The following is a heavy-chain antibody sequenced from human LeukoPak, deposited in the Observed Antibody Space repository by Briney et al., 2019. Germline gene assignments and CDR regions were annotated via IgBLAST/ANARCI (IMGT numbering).Heavy chain of an antibody. CDR1: GFTFSSYS. Sequence: GGSLRLSCAASGFTFSSYSMNWVRQAPGKGLEWVSYISSSGNTIYYADSVKGRFTISRDNAKNPLYLQMNSLRAEDTAVYYCARSDGYNSSPNYWGQGTLVTVSS. V-gene: IGHV3-48*01. CDR2: ISSSGNTI. D-gene: IGHD6-13*01. J-gene: IGHJ4*02. CDR3: ARSDGYNSSPNY.